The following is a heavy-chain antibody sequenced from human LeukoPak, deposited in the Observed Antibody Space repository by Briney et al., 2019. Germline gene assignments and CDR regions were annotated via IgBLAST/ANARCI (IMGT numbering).Heavy chain of an antibody. CDR1: GFTFSSYW. V-gene: IGHV3-30*10. CDR2: FSRDGVNR. J-gene: IGHJ4*02. D-gene: IGHD5-12*01. Sequence: GGSLRLSCAASGFTFSSYWMHWVRQAPGKGLEWVAVFSRDGVNRYYRDSVKGRFTISRDNSKNTLYLQMNSLRLEDTAIYYCATGKLDASGFDFMLPFWGQGTLVSVSS. CDR3: ATGKLDASGFDFMLPF.